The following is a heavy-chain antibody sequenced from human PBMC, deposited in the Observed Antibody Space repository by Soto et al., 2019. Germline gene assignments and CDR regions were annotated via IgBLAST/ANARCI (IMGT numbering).Heavy chain of an antibody. CDR1: GFTFKNYD. CDR3: AKDRQFRSYYESAGHYNN. CDR2: ISGSGGVT. D-gene: IGHD3-10*01. V-gene: IGHV3-23*01. J-gene: IGHJ4*02. Sequence: EVQLLESGGGLVQPGGSLRLSCVASGFTFKNYDMRWVRQAPGKGLEWVSGISGSGGVTYYADAVKGRFTISRDNSKTTMYLQMNSLRANDTAVYYCAKDRQFRSYYESAGHYNNWGQGTLVTVSS.